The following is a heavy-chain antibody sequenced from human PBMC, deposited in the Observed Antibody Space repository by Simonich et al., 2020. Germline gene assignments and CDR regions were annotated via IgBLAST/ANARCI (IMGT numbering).Heavy chain of an antibody. CDR2: TSANNGNT. J-gene: IGHJ4*02. V-gene: IGHV1-18*01. Sequence: QVQLVQSGAEVKKPGASVKVSCKASGYTFTSYGISWVRQAPGQGREWMGWTSANNGNTNYAQKLQGRVTMTTETSTSTAYMELRSLRSDDTAVYYCARASRGTWWYYYFDYWGQGTLVTVSS. CDR3: ARASRGTWWYYYFDY. CDR1: GYTFTSYG. D-gene: IGHD2-15*01.